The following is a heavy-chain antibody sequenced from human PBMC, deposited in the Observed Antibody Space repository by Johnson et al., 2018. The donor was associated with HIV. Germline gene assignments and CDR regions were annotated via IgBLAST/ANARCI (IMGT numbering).Heavy chain of an antibody. Sequence: VQLVESGGGVVRPGGSLRLSCAASGFTFSTYNMNWVRQAPGKGLEWISYISSSGSNIYYADSVKGRFTISRDNAKNSLYLQMNSLRAEDTAVYYCARDGNYFFWGQGTMVTVSS. CDR3: ARDGNYFF. D-gene: IGHD3-10*01. CDR1: GFTFSTYN. V-gene: IGHV3-48*01. CDR2: ISSSGSNI. J-gene: IGHJ3*01.